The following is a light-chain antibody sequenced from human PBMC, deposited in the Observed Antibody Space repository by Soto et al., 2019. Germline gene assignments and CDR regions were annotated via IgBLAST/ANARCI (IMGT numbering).Light chain of an antibody. V-gene: IGKV3-20*01. Sequence: EIVLTQSPGTLSLSPGERATLSCRASQSVSSSYLAWYQQKPGQAPRLFIYASPIRATGIPDRFSGSGSGTDFALTISRLEPEDFAVYYCQQYGLSPRTFGRGTKVDIK. CDR2: ASP. CDR1: QSVSSSY. CDR3: QQYGLSPRT. J-gene: IGKJ4*02.